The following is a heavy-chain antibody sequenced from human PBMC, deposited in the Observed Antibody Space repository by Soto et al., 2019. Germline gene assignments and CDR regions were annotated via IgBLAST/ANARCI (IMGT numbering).Heavy chain of an antibody. CDR1: GGSISSYY. J-gene: IGHJ4*02. CDR2: IYYTGST. CDR3: ARTPGNCSGGNCYFFDY. D-gene: IGHD2-15*01. Sequence: SETLSLTCTVSGGSISSYYWSWIRQPPGKGLEWIGNIYYTGSTYYNPSLRSRITISVDTSKNHFSLKLSSVTAADTAVYYCARTPGNCSGGNCYFFDYWGPGTLVTVSS. V-gene: IGHV4-59*06.